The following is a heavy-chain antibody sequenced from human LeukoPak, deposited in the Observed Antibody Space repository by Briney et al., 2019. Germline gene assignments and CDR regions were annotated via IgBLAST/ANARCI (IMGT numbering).Heavy chain of an antibody. Sequence: SETLSLTCAVYGGSFSGYYWSWIRQPPGKGLEWIGEINHSGSTNYNPPLKSRVTISVDTSKNQFSLKLSSVTAADTAVYYCARFDNYDFWSGYWPRYFDYWGQGTLVTVSS. CDR2: INHSGST. CDR1: GGSFSGYY. CDR3: ARFDNYDFWSGYWPRYFDY. J-gene: IGHJ4*02. V-gene: IGHV4-34*01. D-gene: IGHD3-3*01.